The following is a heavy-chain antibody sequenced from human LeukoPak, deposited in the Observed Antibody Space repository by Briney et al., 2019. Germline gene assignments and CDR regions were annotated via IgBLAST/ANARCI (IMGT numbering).Heavy chain of an antibody. Sequence: PSETLSLTCTVSGGSISSYYWSWIRQPAGKGLEWIGRIYTSGSTNYNPSLKSRVTMSVDTSKNQFSLKLSSVTAADTAVYYCAREGVLAAAGTYYYYYMDVWGKGTTVTISS. V-gene: IGHV4-4*07. CDR3: AREGVLAAAGTYYYYYMDV. CDR2: IYTSGST. J-gene: IGHJ6*03. CDR1: GGSISSYY. D-gene: IGHD6-13*01.